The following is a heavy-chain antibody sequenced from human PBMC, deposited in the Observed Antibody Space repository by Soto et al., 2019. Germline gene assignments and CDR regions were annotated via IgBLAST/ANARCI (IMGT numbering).Heavy chain of an antibody. CDR1: GFTVSTYG. Sequence: QVQLVESGGGVVQPGTSLRLSCAVSGFTVSTYGRHWVRQAPGKGLEWVAVISRDGNTKYYADSVKGRFTISRDNSRNTLFLEMNSLRGDDMAVYYCTGEVASGYWGQGTLVTVSS. CDR3: TGEVASGY. J-gene: IGHJ4*02. CDR2: ISRDGNTK. V-gene: IGHV3-30*03. D-gene: IGHD2-8*02.